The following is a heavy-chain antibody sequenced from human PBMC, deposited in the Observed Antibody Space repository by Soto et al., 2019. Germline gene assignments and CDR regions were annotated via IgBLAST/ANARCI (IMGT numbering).Heavy chain of an antibody. J-gene: IGHJ4*02. CDR3: ARAREYSFGYNYLDH. Sequence: ASGKVSCNASGYPFTSYHMHWVRQAPGQGLEWMGLINPSDGRTRYARKFERRVTMTRDTSTTTVYMELSSLRFEDTAVYYCARAREYSFGYNYLDHWGPRTMVTVSS. D-gene: IGHD5-18*01. CDR2: INPSDGRT. CDR1: GYPFTSYH. V-gene: IGHV1-46*01.